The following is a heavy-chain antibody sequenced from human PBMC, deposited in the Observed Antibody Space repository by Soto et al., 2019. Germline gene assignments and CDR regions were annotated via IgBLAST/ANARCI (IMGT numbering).Heavy chain of an antibody. CDR3: ARDGIAAAVDF. J-gene: IGHJ4*02. CDR1: GYTFTNYA. V-gene: IGHV1-3*01. Sequence: GASVKVSCKASGYTFTNYAMHWVRQAPGQRLEWMGWINAGNGNTKYSQKLQDRVTITRDTSASTAYMELRSLRSEDTAVYYCARDGIAAAVDFWGQGSLVTVSS. CDR2: INAGNGNT. D-gene: IGHD6-13*01.